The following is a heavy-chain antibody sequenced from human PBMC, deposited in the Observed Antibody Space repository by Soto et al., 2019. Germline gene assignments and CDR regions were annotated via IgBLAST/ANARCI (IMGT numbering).Heavy chain of an antibody. D-gene: IGHD2-8*01. CDR3: AKNGQPPYYYYGMDV. CDR2: IIPIIGTA. CDR1: GGTFSSYA. Sequence: SVKVSCKASGGTFSSYAISWVRQAPGQGLEWMGWIIPIIGTANYAQKFQGRVTMTADTSTTTAYMELRSLRSDDRAVYYCAKNGQPPYYYYGMDVWGQGTTVTVSS. V-gene: IGHV1-69*06. J-gene: IGHJ6*02.